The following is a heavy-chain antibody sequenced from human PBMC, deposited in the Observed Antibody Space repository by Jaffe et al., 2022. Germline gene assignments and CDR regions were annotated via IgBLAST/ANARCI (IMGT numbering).Heavy chain of an antibody. V-gene: IGHV4-38-2*01. D-gene: IGHD6-13*01. Sequence: QVQLQESGPGLVKPSETLSLTCAVSGYSISSGYYWGWIRQPPGKGLEWIGSIYHSGSTYYNPSLKSRVTISVDTSKNQFSLKLSSVTAADTAVYYCASRMYSSSWYYFDYWGQGTLVTVSS. J-gene: IGHJ4*02. CDR2: IYHSGST. CDR1: GYSISSGYY. CDR3: ASRMYSSSWYYFDY.